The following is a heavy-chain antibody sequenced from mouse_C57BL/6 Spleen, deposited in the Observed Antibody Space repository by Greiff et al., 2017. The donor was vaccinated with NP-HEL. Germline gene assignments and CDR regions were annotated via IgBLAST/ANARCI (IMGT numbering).Heavy chain of an antibody. CDR3: ASPNTTVGDAMDY. J-gene: IGHJ4*01. V-gene: IGHV1-64*01. CDR1: GYTFTSYW. CDR2: IHPNSGST. Sequence: QVQLQQPGAELVKPGASVKLSCKASGYTFTSYWMHWVKQRPGQGLEWIGMIHPNSGSTNYNEKFKSKATLTVDKSSSTAYMQLSSLTSEDSAVYYCASPNTTVGDAMDYWGQGTSVTVSS. D-gene: IGHD1-1*01.